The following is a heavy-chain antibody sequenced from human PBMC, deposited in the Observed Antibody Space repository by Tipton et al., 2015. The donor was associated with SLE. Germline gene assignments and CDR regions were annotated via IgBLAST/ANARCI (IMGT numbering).Heavy chain of an antibody. Sequence: TLSLTCTVSGASASGAGYYWTWIRQRPGQYLEWIGHIYQTGATYYNPSLKRRVSMSLDPSKNQFSLRLSSVTAADTAVYFCARDRTYYDSDGYPRPNAFDIWGQGTVVTVSS. D-gene: IGHD3-22*01. J-gene: IGHJ3*02. CDR1: GASASGAGYY. V-gene: IGHV4-31*03. CDR3: ARDRTYYDSDGYPRPNAFDI. CDR2: IYQTGAT.